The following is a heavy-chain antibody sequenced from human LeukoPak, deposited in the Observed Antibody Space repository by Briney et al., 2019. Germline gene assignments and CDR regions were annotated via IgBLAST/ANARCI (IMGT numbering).Heavy chain of an antibody. V-gene: IGHV3-49*04. J-gene: IGHJ2*01. CDR3: TRGASSGSYYDWYFDL. Sequence: GGSLRLSCAASGFTFSDHWMSWVRQAPGKGLEWVGFIRSKAYGGTTEYAASVKGRFTISRDDSKSIAYLQMNSLKTEDTAVYYCTRGASSGSYYDWYFDLWGRGTLVTVSS. CDR2: IRSKAYGGTT. D-gene: IGHD1-26*01. CDR1: GFTFSDHW.